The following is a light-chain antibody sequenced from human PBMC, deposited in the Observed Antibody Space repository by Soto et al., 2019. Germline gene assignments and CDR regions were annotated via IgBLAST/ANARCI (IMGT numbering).Light chain of an antibody. J-gene: IGKJ1*01. Sequence: IVMTQSPATLSVSPGERATLSCGASQSVSNNLAWYQQKPGQAPRLLIYGATTRATGIPAKFSGSGSGTEFTLTISSLQSEDFAVYYCQQYNDWPRTFGQGTKVEIK. CDR3: QQYNDWPRT. V-gene: IGKV3-15*01. CDR2: GAT. CDR1: QSVSNN.